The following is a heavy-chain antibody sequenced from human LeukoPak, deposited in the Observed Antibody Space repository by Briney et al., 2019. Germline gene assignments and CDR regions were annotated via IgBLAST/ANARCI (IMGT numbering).Heavy chain of an antibody. J-gene: IGHJ3*02. V-gene: IGHV1-46*01. D-gene: IGHD3-16*01. Sequence: ASVKVSCKASGYTCTSYYMQWVRQAPGQGLEWMGIINPSGGSTSYAQRFQGSVTMTRDTSTSTVYMELSSLRSEDTAVYYCARTGDPAGGDDAFDIWGQGTMVTVSS. CDR1: GYTCTSYY. CDR2: INPSGGST. CDR3: ARTGDPAGGDDAFDI.